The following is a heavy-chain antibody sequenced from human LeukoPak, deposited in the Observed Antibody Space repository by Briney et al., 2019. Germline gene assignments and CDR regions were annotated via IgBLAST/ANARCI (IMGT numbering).Heavy chain of an antibody. CDR2: ISYDGSNK. V-gene: IGHV3-30-3*01. Sequence: PGGSLRLSCAASGFTFSSYAMHWVRQAPGKGLEWVAVISYDGSNKYYADSVKGRFTISRDNSKNTLYLQMNSLRAEDTAVYYCAREGGDSSSLRSYYYYGMDVWGQGTTVTVSS. CDR1: GFTFSSYA. J-gene: IGHJ6*02. D-gene: IGHD6-13*01. CDR3: AREGGDSSSLRSYYYYGMDV.